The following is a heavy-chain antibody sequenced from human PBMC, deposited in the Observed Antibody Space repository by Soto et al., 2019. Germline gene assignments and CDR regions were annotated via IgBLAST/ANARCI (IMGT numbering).Heavy chain of an antibody. CDR2: ISNRGDT. D-gene: IGHD2-15*01. J-gene: IGHJ3*02. CDR3: ASEPRHCPGGSCSISGDAYDI. Sequence: EVQLVESGGGLVQPGGSLRLSCTASGFIVSDTYVNWVRQAPGKGLEWVSVISNRGDTHYADSVRRRFSLSRDISDNTFHLQMNNLRVEDTAVSHCASEPRHCPGGSCSISGDAYDIWGQGTLVTVPS. V-gene: IGHV3-66*01. CDR1: GFIVSDTY.